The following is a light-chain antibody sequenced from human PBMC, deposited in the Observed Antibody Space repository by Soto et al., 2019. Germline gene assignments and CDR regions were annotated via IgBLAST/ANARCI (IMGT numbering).Light chain of an antibody. CDR2: EVS. V-gene: IGLV2-8*01. Sequence: QSALTQPPSASGSPGQSVTISCTGTSSDVGGYNYVSWYQQYPGKAPKLMIYEVSKRPSGVPDRFSGSKSGKTASLTVSGLQPDDEADYYCTSYARSNIGVFGGGTKLTVL. CDR3: TSYARSNIGV. CDR1: SSDVGGYNY. J-gene: IGLJ3*02.